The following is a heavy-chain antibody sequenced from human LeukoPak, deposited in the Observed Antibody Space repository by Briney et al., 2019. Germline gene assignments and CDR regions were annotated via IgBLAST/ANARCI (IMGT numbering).Heavy chain of an antibody. D-gene: IGHD3-22*01. CDR3: ARDPGDSSGYYLGFDY. CDR1: GFTFSSYS. CDR2: ISSSSSTI. Sequence: PGGSLRLSCAASGFTFSSYSMNWVRQAPGKGLEWVSYISSSSSTIYYADFVKGRFTISRDNAKNSLYLQMNSLRAEDTAVYYCARDPGDSSGYYLGFDYWGQGTLVTVSS. V-gene: IGHV3-48*01. J-gene: IGHJ4*02.